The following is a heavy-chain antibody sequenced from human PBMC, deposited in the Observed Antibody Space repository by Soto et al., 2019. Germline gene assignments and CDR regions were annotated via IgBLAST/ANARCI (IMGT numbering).Heavy chain of an antibody. J-gene: IGHJ6*02. CDR2: IFFSGSA. D-gene: IGHD6-6*01. CDR1: GGSITNYY. V-gene: IGHV4-4*07. Sequence: QVQLQESGPGLVKPSETLSLSCTVSGGSITNYYWSWIRQPAGEGLEWIGRIFFSGSANYNPSLKSRVTRSVATSKNQFSLRLSSVTAADTAVYYCARQLRYDMDVWGQGTTVTVSS. CDR3: ARQLRYDMDV.